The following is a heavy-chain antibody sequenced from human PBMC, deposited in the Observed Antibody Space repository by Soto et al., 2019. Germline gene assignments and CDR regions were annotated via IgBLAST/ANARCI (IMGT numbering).Heavy chain of an antibody. D-gene: IGHD6-13*01. J-gene: IGHJ4*02. CDR2: VYYTGTT. CDR3: ARDLAAVPRAFDY. CDR1: GGSISSYF. Sequence: QVQLQESGPGLLKPSETLSLTCTVSGGSISSYFYIWVRQPPGKGLEWIGSVYYTGTTDYNPSLKSRVTISVDTSKTQFSLNLRSVTAADTAVYFWARDLAAVPRAFDYWCRGTLVTCSS. V-gene: IGHV4-59*01.